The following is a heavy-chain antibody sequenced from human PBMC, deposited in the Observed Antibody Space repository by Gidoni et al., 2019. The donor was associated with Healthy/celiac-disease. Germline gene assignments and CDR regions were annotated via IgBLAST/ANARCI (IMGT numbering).Heavy chain of an antibody. V-gene: IGHV3-30*18. CDR1: GFTFSSYG. CDR3: AKEGDSGYDRDYGMDV. D-gene: IGHD5-12*01. J-gene: IGHJ6*02. Sequence: QVPLVESGGGVVQPGRSLRLSCAASGFTFSSYGMHWVRQAPGKGLEWVAVIAYDGSNKYYADSVKGRFTISRDNSKNTLYLQMNSLRAEDTAVYYCAKEGDSGYDRDYGMDVWGQGTTVTFSS. CDR2: IAYDGSNK.